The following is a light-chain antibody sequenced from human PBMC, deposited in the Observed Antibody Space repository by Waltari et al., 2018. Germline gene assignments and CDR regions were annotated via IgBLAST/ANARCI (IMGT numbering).Light chain of an antibody. V-gene: IGKV1-17*01. CDR1: QDIGSD. Sequence: DIQMTQSPSSLSASVGDSVTITCRASQDIGSDLGWYQQKSGKAPKRLIYGVSSLHSGVPSRFSGSASGTEFTLTISSLQPEDFATYYCLQHKTFPRTFGQGTKV. CDR3: LQHKTFPRT. CDR2: GVS. J-gene: IGKJ1*01.